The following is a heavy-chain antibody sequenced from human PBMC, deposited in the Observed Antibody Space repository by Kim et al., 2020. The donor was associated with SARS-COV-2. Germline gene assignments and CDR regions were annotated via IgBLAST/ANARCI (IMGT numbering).Heavy chain of an antibody. J-gene: IGHJ4*02. Sequence: SETLSLTCTVSGGSISSSSYYWGWIRQPPGKGLEWIGSIYYSGSTYYNPSLKSRVTISVDTSKNQFSLKLSSVTAADTAVYYCASVGSYGGLAYFDYWGQGTLVTVSS. CDR1: GGSISSSSYY. V-gene: IGHV4-39*01. D-gene: IGHD4-17*01. CDR3: ASVGSYGGLAYFDY. CDR2: IYYSGST.